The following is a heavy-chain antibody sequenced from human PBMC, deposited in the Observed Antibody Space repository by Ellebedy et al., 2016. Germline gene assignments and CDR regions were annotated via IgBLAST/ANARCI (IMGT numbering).Heavy chain of an antibody. V-gene: IGHV4-34*01. J-gene: IGHJ4*02. CDR2: INHSGST. CDR1: GGSFSGYY. CDR3: ARGPFPGYSSSWPTN. D-gene: IGHD6-13*01. Sequence: SETLSLXXAVYGGSFSGYYWSWIRQPPGKGLEWIGEINHSGSTNYNPSLKSRVTISVDTSKNQFSLKLSSVAAADTAVYYCARGPFPGYSSSWPTNWGQGTLVTVSS.